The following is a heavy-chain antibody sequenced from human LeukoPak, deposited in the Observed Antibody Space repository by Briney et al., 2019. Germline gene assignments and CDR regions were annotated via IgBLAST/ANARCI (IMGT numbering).Heavy chain of an antibody. V-gene: IGHV1-2*02. CDR3: ARDLSTSSNWELDY. Sequence: ASVKVSCKASGYTFSDYYTHWVRQALGQGLEWMGWINPNSGGTRYAQQFQGRVTMTRDTSIGTVYMELSTLRSDDTAVYYCARDLSTSSNWELDYWGQGTLVTVSS. J-gene: IGHJ4*02. D-gene: IGHD1-1*01. CDR1: GYTFSDYY. CDR2: INPNSGGT.